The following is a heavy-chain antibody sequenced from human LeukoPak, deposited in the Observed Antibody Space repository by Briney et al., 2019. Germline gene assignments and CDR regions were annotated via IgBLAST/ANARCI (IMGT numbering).Heavy chain of an antibody. J-gene: IGHJ4*02. CDR1: GYTFTSYY. D-gene: IGHD2-15*01. Sequence: GASVKVSCKASGYTFTSYYMHWVRQAPGQGLEWMGIINPSGGSTSYAQKFQGRVTMTRDTSTSTVYMELSSLRSEDTAVYYCARDSHRYCSGGSCPVDYWGQGTLVTVSS. CDR2: INPSGGST. V-gene: IGHV1-46*01. CDR3: ARDSHRYCSGGSCPVDY.